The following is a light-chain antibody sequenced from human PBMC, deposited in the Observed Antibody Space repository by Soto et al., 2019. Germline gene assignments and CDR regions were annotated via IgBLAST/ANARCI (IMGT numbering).Light chain of an antibody. Sequence: IQMTQSPLSLSASVGDRVIITCRASRDIGNDLGWYQQKPGKAPKLLIFAASTLHSGVPSRFSGSGSGTVFTLSLSSLHPEDFATYFCLQDYNLPRTFGQGT. V-gene: IGKV1-6*01. CDR2: AAS. J-gene: IGKJ1*01. CDR1: RDIGND. CDR3: LQDYNLPRT.